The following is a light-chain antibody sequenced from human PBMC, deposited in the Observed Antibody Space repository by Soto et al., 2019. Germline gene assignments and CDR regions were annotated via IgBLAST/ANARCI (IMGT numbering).Light chain of an antibody. CDR2: SAS. V-gene: IGKV3-15*01. CDR3: QQYDNWPPYT. Sequence: TQSLSPGERATLCCRASRRINLNVAWYQQKPGQAPRLLIYSASIRATGIPARFSGSGSGTEFTLTISSLQSEDVAVYYCQQYDNWPPYTFGQGTKVDIK. J-gene: IGKJ2*01. CDR1: RRINLN.